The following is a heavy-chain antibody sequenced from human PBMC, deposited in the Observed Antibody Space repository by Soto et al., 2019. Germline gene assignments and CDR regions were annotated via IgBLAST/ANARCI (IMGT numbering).Heavy chain of an antibody. Sequence: GGSLRLSCAASGFTFSSYSMNWVRQAPGKGLEWVSSISSSSSYIYYADSVKGRFTISRDNAKNSLYLQMNSLRAEDTAVYYCARVENYDILTGYPSYYYYYMDVWGKGTTVTVSS. CDR3: ARVENYDILTGYPSYYYYYMDV. CDR1: GFTFSSYS. J-gene: IGHJ6*03. V-gene: IGHV3-21*01. D-gene: IGHD3-9*01. CDR2: ISSSSSYI.